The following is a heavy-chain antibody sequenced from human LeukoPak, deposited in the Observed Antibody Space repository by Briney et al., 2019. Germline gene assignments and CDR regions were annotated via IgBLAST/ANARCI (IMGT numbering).Heavy chain of an antibody. CDR1: GYTFTSYG. Sequence: GASVKVSCKASGYTFTSYGISWVRQAPGQGLEWMGWISAYNGNTNYAQKLQGRVTMTTDTSTSTDYMELRSLRSDDTAVYYCARVPPYSSSSGLGYWGRGTLVTVSS. V-gene: IGHV1-18*01. CDR2: ISAYNGNT. J-gene: IGHJ4*02. CDR3: ARVPPYSSSSGLGY. D-gene: IGHD6-6*01.